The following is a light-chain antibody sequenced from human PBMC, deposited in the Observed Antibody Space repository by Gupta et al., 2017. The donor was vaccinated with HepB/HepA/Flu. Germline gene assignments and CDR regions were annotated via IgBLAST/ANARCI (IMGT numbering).Light chain of an antibody. J-gene: IGKJ4*01. CDR2: GAS. Sequence: VMTHSPATLSVSPGERVSLSCRASQSVSNNLAWYQQKPGQAPSLLIFGASTRATGIPARFSGSGSGTDFTLTISSLQSEDFAFYYCQQYDNWPPLTFGGGTKVEMK. CDR1: QSVSNN. CDR3: QQYDNWPPLT. V-gene: IGKV3-15*01.